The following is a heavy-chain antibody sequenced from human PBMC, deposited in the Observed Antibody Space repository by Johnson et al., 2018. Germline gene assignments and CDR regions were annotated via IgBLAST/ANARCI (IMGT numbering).Heavy chain of an antibody. CDR1: GGTFSRNA. D-gene: IGHD5-12*01. CDR3: VIDKPPDTSYETFYALGV. Sequence: QVQLVQSGAEVKKPGSSVKVSCKASGGTFSRNAISWVRQAPGQGPEWMGGVIPISGTTNYAQQFQGRVAITADESTRPAYMELSSLRSEHTAVYYCVIDKPPDTSYETFYALGVWGQGTTVTVSS. V-gene: IGHV1-69*12. J-gene: IGHJ6*02. CDR2: VIPISGTT.